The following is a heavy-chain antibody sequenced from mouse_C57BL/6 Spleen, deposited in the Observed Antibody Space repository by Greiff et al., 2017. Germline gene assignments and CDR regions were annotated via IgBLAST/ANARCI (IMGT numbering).Heavy chain of an antibody. CDR2: INPNNGGT. J-gene: IGHJ1*03. CDR3: ARTIDYYGSSFDV. CDR1: GYTFTDYY. V-gene: IGHV1-26*01. Sequence: EVQLQQSGPELVKPGASVKISCKASGYTFTDYYMNWVKQSHGKSLEWIGDINPNNGGTSYNQKFKGKATLTVDKSSSTAYMELRSLTSEDSAVYYCARTIDYYGSSFDVWGTGTTVTVSS. D-gene: IGHD1-1*01.